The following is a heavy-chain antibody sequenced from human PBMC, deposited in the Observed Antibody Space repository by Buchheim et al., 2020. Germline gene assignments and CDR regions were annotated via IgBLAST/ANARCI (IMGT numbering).Heavy chain of an antibody. Sequence: QVQLVQSGAEVKKPGASVKVSCKASGYTFTSYYMHWVRQAPGQGLEWMGIINPSGGSTSYVQKFQGRVTMTRDPSTSTAHMELSSLRSEDTAVYYCAFLDELEPQTVGVDYWGQGTL. J-gene: IGHJ4*02. CDR3: AFLDELEPQTVGVDY. CDR2: INPSGGST. V-gene: IGHV1-46*03. CDR1: GYTFTSYY. D-gene: IGHD1-1*01.